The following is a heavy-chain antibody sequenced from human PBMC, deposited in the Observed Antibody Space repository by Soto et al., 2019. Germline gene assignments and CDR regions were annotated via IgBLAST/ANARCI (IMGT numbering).Heavy chain of an antibody. CDR1: GFTFSDHW. CDR3: ARGYSSGPDY. Sequence: EVQLVESGGGLVQPGGSLRLSCAASGFTFSDHWMHWVRQVPGKGLVWVARINSDGSTTTYADSVKGRFTISRANARNTLYLQMDSLKAGDMALYYCARGYSSGPDYWGQGTLVTVSS. J-gene: IGHJ4*02. D-gene: IGHD6-19*01. CDR2: INSDGSTT. V-gene: IGHV3-74*01.